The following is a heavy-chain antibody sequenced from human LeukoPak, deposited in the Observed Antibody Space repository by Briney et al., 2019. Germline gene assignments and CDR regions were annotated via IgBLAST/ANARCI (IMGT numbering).Heavy chain of an antibody. CDR1: GGSFSGYY. V-gene: IGHV4-34*01. CDR3: ARGVAAAGGGEFDY. CDR2: INHSGST. J-gene: IGHJ4*02. Sequence: PSETLSLTCAVYGGSFSGYYWSWIRQPPGKGLEWIGEINHSGSTNYNPSLKSRVTISVDTSKNQFSLKLSSVTAADTAVYYCARGVAAAGGGEFDYWGQGTLVTVSS. D-gene: IGHD6-13*01.